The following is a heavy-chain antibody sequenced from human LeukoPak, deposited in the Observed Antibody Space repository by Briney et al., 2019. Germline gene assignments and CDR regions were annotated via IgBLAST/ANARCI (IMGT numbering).Heavy chain of an antibody. CDR3: AKALGYCSTTSCYNWFDP. CDR1: GFTFSSYW. Sequence: PGGSLRLSCAASGFTFSSYWMHWVRQAPGKGLVWVSRINSDGSSTYYADSVKGRFTISRDNSKNTLYLQMNSLRAEDTAVYYCAKALGYCSTTSCYNWFDPWGQGTLVTVSS. CDR2: INSDGSST. V-gene: IGHV3-74*01. D-gene: IGHD2-2*01. J-gene: IGHJ5*02.